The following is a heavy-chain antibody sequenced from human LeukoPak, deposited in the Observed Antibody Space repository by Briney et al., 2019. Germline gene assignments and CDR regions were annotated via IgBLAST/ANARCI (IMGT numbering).Heavy chain of an antibody. CDR3: AKDMVRGVITVFDY. J-gene: IGHJ4*02. CDR1: GFAFSSYG. Sequence: GGSLRLSCAASGFAFSSYGMHWVRQAPGKGLERVAFIRYDGSNKYYADSVKGRFTISRDNSKNTLYLQMNSLRAEDTAVYYCAKDMVRGVITVFDYWGQGTLVTVSP. D-gene: IGHD3-10*01. CDR2: IRYDGSNK. V-gene: IGHV3-30*02.